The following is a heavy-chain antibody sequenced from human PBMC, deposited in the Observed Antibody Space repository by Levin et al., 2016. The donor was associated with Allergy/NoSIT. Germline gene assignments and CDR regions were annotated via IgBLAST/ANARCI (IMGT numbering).Heavy chain of an antibody. D-gene: IGHD4-17*01. CDR2: IYYSGST. CDR3: ARDPYGDYLDY. J-gene: IGHJ4*02. Sequence: RQAPGKGLEWIGYIYYSGSTNYNPSLKSRVTISVDTSKNQFSLKLSSVTAADTAVYYCARDPYGDYLDYWGQGTLVTVSS. V-gene: IGHV4-59*01.